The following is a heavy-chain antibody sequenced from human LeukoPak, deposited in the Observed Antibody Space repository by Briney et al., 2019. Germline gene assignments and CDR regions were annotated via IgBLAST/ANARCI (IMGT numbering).Heavy chain of an antibody. Sequence: GASVKVSCKASGYILSDFYMHWVRHVPGQGLEWMGWMNPHSGGTNYAQKFQGRVSMTRDTSISTDYMELTRLTSDDTAIYHCVRDGDGRINFDYWGQGTLVTVSS. D-gene: IGHD3-10*01. CDR2: MNPHSGGT. CDR1: GYILSDFY. J-gene: IGHJ4*02. CDR3: VRDGDGRINFDY. V-gene: IGHV1-2*02.